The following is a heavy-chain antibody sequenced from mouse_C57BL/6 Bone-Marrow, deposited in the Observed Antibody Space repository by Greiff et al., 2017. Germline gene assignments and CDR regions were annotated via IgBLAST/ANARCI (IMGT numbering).Heavy chain of an antibody. CDR3: ARPTVVAFDY. CDR2: ISSGGSYT. CDR1: GFTFSSYG. J-gene: IGHJ2*01. V-gene: IGHV5-6*01. D-gene: IGHD1-1*01. Sequence: EVKLVESGGDLVKPGGSLKLSCAASGFTFSSYGMSWVRQTPDKRLEWVATISSGGSYTYYPDSVKGRFTISRDNAKNTLYLQSSSLKSEDTAIYYCARPTVVAFDYWGQGTTLTVSS.